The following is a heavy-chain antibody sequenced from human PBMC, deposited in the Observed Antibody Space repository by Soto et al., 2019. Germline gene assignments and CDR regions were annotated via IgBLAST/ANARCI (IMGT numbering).Heavy chain of an antibody. CDR3: ARLGSGYYHSDY. V-gene: IGHV4-59*01. Sequence: SETLSLTCTVSGGSISSYYWSWIRQPPGKGLEWIGYIYYSGSTNYNPSLKSRVTISVDTSKNQFSLKLSSVTAADTAVYYCARLGSGYYHSDYWGQGTLVTVSS. J-gene: IGHJ4*02. D-gene: IGHD3-22*01. CDR2: IYYSGST. CDR1: GGSISSYY.